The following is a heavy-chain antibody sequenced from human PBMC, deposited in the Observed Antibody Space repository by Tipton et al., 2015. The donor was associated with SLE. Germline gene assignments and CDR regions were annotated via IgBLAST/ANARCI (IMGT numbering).Heavy chain of an antibody. CDR3: ARSSWYDFWSGYYSERYFDL. CDR1: GFTVSTNY. Sequence: SLRLSCAASGFTVSTNYMTWVRQAPGKRLEWVSLIYSGGSTSYADSVKGRFTISRDNSKNTPYLQMNSLRAEDTAVYYCARSSWYDFWSGYYSERYFDLWGRGTLVTVSS. V-gene: IGHV3-53*05. J-gene: IGHJ2*01. CDR2: IYSGGST. D-gene: IGHD3-3*01.